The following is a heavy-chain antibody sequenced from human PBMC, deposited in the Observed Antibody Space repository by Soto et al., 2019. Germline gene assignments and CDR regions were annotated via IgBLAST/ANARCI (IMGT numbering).Heavy chain of an antibody. CDR1: GYTFTSYG. CDR2: ISAYNGNT. D-gene: IGHD2-21*01. V-gene: IGHV1-18*01. Sequence: ASVKVSCKASGYTFTSYGISWVRQAPGQGLEWMGWISAYNGNTNYAQKLQGRVTMTTDTSTSTAYMELRSLRSDDTAVYYCASDLWVPGPKEVNWFDPWGQGTLVTVSS. J-gene: IGHJ5*02. CDR3: ASDLWVPGPKEVNWFDP.